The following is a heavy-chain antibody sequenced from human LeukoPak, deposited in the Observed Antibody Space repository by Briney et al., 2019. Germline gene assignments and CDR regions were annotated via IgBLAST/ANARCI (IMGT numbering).Heavy chain of an antibody. D-gene: IGHD2-21*02. V-gene: IGHV1-69*06. CDR3: ARGVVVTAIPAEYFQH. J-gene: IGHJ1*01. CDR1: GGTFSSYA. CDR2: IIPIFGTA. Sequence: SVKVSCKASGGTFSSYAISWVRQAPGQGLEWMGGIIPIFGTANYAQKFQGRVTITADKSTSTAYMELSSLTSEDTAVYYCARGVVVTAIPAEYFQHWGQGTLVTVSS.